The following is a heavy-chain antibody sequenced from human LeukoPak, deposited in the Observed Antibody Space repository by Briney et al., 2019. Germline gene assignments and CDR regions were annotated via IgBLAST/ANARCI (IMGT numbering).Heavy chain of an antibody. V-gene: IGHV4-38-2*02. CDR2: IYHSGST. Sequence: SETLSLTCTVSGDSISSGDYYWGWIRQPPGKGLEWIGSIYHSGSTYYNPSLKSRVTISVDTSKNQFSLKLSSVTAADTAVYYCARVSYDYVWGSYREQFDYWGQGTLVTVSS. D-gene: IGHD3-16*02. CDR1: GDSISSGDYY. J-gene: IGHJ4*02. CDR3: ARVSYDYVWGSYREQFDY.